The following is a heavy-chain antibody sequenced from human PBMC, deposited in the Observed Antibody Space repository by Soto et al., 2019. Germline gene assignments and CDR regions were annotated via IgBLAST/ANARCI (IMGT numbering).Heavy chain of an antibody. J-gene: IGHJ5*02. CDR2: IWYDGTNE. D-gene: IGHD1-1*01. CDR3: ARENTDNINDH. CDR1: GFSFSRSV. Sequence: QVHLAESGGGVVQPGRSLRLSCAASGFSFSRSVMHWVRQAPGKGLEWVAVIWYDGTNENYADSVKGRFTISRDNSKNTLNPKINALRPENTALSSLARENTDNINDHWGQETL. V-gene: IGHV3-33*01.